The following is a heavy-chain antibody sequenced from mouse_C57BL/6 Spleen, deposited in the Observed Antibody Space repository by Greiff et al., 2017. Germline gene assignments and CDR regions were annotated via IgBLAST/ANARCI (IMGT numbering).Heavy chain of an antibody. Sequence: VQLQQPGAELVKPGASVKMSCKASGYTFTSYWITWVKQRPGQGLEWIGDIYPGSGSTNYNEKFKSKATLTVDTSSSTAYMQLSSLTSEDSAVYYCARPYYGSSYVGDWYFDVWGTGTTVTVSS. J-gene: IGHJ1*03. CDR2: IYPGSGST. D-gene: IGHD1-1*01. V-gene: IGHV1-55*01. CDR1: GYTFTSYW. CDR3: ARPYYGSSYVGDWYFDV.